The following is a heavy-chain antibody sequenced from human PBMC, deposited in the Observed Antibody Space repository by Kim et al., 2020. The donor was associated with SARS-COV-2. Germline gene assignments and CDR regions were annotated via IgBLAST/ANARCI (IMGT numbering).Heavy chain of an antibody. D-gene: IGHD2-21*01. CDR1: GGSFSGYY. CDR3: ARGNYIVVVIAIQPHPNWFDP. J-gene: IGHJ5*02. Sequence: SETLSLTCAVYGGSFSGYYWSWIRQPPGKGLEWIGEINHSGSTNYNPSLKSRVTISVDTSKNQFSLKLSSVTAADTAVYYCARGNYIVVVIAIQPHPNWFDPWGQGTLVTVSS. CDR2: INHSGST. V-gene: IGHV4-34*01.